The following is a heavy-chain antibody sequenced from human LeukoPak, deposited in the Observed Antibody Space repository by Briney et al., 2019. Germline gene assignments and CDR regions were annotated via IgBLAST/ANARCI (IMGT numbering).Heavy chain of an antibody. V-gene: IGHV4-34*01. CDR3: ARGLRGYCSGGSCRPHNWFDP. D-gene: IGHD2-15*01. J-gene: IGHJ5*02. Sequence: PSETLSLTCAVYGGSFSGYYWSWIRQPPGKGLEWIGEINHSGSTNYNPSLKSRVTISVDTSKNQFSLKLSSVTAADTAVYYCARGLRGYCSGGSCRPHNWFDPWGQGTLVTVSS. CDR1: GGSFSGYY. CDR2: INHSGST.